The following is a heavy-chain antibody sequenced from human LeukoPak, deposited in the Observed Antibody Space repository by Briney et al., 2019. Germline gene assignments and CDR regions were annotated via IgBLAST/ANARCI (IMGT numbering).Heavy chain of an antibody. D-gene: IGHD3-3*01. CDR3: AKPYDFWSGYFPFY. Sequence: GRSLRLSCAASGFTFSSYGMHWVRQAPGKGLEWVAFIRYDGSNKYYADSVKGRFTISRDNSKNTLYLQMNSLRAEDTAVYYCAKPYDFWSGYFPFYWGQGTLATVSS. CDR1: GFTFSSYG. J-gene: IGHJ4*02. CDR2: IRYDGSNK. V-gene: IGHV3-30*02.